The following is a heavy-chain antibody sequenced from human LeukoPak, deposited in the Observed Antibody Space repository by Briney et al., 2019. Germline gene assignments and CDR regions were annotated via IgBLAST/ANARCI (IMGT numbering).Heavy chain of an antibody. V-gene: IGHV3-30*03. CDR1: GFTFSSYG. D-gene: IGHD5-12*01. Sequence: GGSLRLSCAASGFTFSSYGMHWVRQAPGKGLEGVAVISYDGSNKYYADSVKGRFTISRDNSKNTLYLQMNSLRAEDTAVYYCARDFRGYSGYDYNYGMDVWGQGTTVTVSS. J-gene: IGHJ6*02. CDR3: ARDFRGYSGYDYNYGMDV. CDR2: ISYDGSNK.